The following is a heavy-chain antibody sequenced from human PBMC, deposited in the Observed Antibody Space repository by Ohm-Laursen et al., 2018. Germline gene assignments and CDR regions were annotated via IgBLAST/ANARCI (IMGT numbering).Heavy chain of an antibody. CDR1: GNSINTYY. CDR3: ARSRTSGWYALDY. J-gene: IGHJ4*02. Sequence: GTLSLTCTVSGNSINTYYWSWIRQPPGKGLEWIGYISSSGSTNYNPSLKSRVTISVDTSKNQFSLKLSSLTAADTAVYYCARSRTSGWYALDYWGQGTLLTVSS. V-gene: IGHV4-59*01. D-gene: IGHD6-19*01. CDR2: ISSSGST.